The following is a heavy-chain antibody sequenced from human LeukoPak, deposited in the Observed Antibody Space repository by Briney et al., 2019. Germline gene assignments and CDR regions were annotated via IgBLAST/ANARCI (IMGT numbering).Heavy chain of an antibody. D-gene: IGHD5-12*01. CDR2: INPNSGGT. CDR3: ARDFGQGNIVATIGIGCLGY. J-gene: IGHJ4*02. CDR1: GYTFTGYY. V-gene: IGHV1-2*04. Sequence: ASVKVSCKASGYTFTGYYMHWVRQAPGQGLEWMGWINPNSGGTNYAQKFQGWVTMTRDTSISTAYMELSRLRSDDTAVYYCARDFGQGNIVATIGIGCLGYWGQGTLVNVSS.